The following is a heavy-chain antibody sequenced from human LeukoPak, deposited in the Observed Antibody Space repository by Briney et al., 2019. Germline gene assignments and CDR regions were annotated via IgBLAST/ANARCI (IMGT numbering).Heavy chain of an antibody. CDR1: GFTFIKYA. CDR3: AKGVPDMTMAVAPFDY. V-gene: IGHV3-23*01. CDR2: ISGSSGGT. J-gene: IGHJ4*02. Sequence: GGSLRLSCAASGFTFIKYAMSWVRQAPGKGLEWVSSISGSSGGTYYADSVKGRFTISRDNSNNTVYLQMNSLRAEDTAVYYCAKGVPDMTMAVAPFDYWGQGTLVTVSS. D-gene: IGHD4/OR15-4a*01.